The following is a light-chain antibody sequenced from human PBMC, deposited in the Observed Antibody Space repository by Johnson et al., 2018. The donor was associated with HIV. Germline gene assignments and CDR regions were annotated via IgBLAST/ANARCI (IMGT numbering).Light chain of an antibody. Sequence: QSVLTQPPSVSAAPGQKVTISCSGSSSNIGNNYVSWYQQLPGTAPKLLIYDNNKRPSGTPDRFSGSKSGTSATLAITGLPPGDEADYSCDTGDSSLRSVFFGTGTKVTVL. CDR2: DNN. J-gene: IGLJ1*01. CDR3: DTGDSSLRSVF. V-gene: IGLV1-51*01. CDR1: SSNIGNNY.